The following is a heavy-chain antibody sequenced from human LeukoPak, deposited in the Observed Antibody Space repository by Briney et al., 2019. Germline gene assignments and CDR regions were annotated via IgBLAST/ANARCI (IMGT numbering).Heavy chain of an antibody. CDR2: IRSDGSIK. Sequence: PGGSLRLSCAASGFTFSGYGMHWVRQAPGKGLEWVAFIRSDGSIKYYADSVKGRFTISRDSSKNTLYLQMNSLRAEDSAVYYCARDSVAVAGTDYWGQGTLVTVSS. J-gene: IGHJ4*02. V-gene: IGHV3-30*02. CDR1: GFTFSGYG. D-gene: IGHD6-19*01. CDR3: ARDSVAVAGTDY.